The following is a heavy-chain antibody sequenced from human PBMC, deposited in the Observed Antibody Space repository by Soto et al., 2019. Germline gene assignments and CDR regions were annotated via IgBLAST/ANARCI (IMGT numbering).Heavy chain of an antibody. D-gene: IGHD6-19*01. V-gene: IGHV4-59*01. CDR1: GGSISSYY. J-gene: IGHJ4*02. Sequence: SETLSLTCTVSGGSISSYYWSWIRQPPGKGLEWIGYIYYSGSTNYNPSLKSRVTISVDTSKNQFSLKLSSVTAADTAVYYCARYSSGWYSPKFDYWGQGTLVTVSS. CDR3: ARYSSGWYSPKFDY. CDR2: IYYSGST.